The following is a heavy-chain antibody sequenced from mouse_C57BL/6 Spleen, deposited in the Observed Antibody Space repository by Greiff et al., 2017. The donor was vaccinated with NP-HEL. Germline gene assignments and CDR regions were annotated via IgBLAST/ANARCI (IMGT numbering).Heavy chain of an antibody. V-gene: IGHV3-6*01. D-gene: IGHD2-3*01. CDR2: ISYDGSN. Sequence: EVKLVESGPGLVKPSQSLSLTCSVTGYSITSGYYWNWIRQFPGNKLEWMGYISYDGSNNYNPSLKNRISITRDTSKNQFFLKLNSVTTEDTATYYCARHDGYYDYYAMDYWGQGTSVTVSS. CDR1: GYSITSGYY. J-gene: IGHJ4*01. CDR3: ARHDGYYDYYAMDY.